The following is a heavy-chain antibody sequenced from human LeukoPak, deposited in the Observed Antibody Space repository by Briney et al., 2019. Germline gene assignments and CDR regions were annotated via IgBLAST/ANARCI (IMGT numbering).Heavy chain of an antibody. CDR2: ISSSSSYT. J-gene: IGHJ4*02. CDR1: GFTFSDYY. V-gene: IGHV3-11*05. D-gene: IGHD2-2*01. CDR3: ARDRALEYCSSTSCQLFDY. Sequence: VGSLRLSCAASGFTFSDYYMSWIRQAPGKGLEWVSYISSSSSYTNYADSVKGRFTISRDNAKNSLYLQMNSLRAEDTAVYYCARDRALEYCSSTSCQLFDYWGQGTLVTVSS.